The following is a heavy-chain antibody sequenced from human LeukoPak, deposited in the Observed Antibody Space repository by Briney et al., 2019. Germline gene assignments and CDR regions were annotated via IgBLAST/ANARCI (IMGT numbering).Heavy chain of an antibody. J-gene: IGHJ4*02. CDR3: ARHISSGGTYAHFDY. D-gene: IGHD1-26*01. CDR2: IYTSGST. Sequence: PSETLSLTCTVSGGSINSDSYYWSWIRQPAGKGLEWIGRIYTSGSTNYDPSLKSRVTMSLDTSKNQVSLKLNSVSAADTAVYYCARHISSGGTYAHFDYWGQGTLVTVSS. CDR1: GGSINSDSYY. V-gene: IGHV4-61*02.